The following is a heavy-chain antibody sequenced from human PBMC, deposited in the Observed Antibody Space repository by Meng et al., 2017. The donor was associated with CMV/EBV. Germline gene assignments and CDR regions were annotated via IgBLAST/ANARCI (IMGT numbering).Heavy chain of an antibody. V-gene: IGHV1-18*01. CDR2: ISAYNGNT. D-gene: IGHD3-22*01. J-gene: IGHJ6*02. CDR1: GYTFTSYG. Sequence: ASVKVSCKASGYTFTSYGISWVRQAPGQGLEWMGWISAYNGNTNYAQNLQGRVTMTTDTSTSTAYMELRSLRSDDTAVYYCARVYPRPSRVVVPPGAYYYYGMDVWGQGTTVTVSS. CDR3: ARVYPRPSRVVVPPGAYYYYGMDV.